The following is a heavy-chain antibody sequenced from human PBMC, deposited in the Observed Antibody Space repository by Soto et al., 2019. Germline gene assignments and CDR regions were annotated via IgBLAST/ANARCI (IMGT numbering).Heavy chain of an antibody. CDR2: IYYSGST. CDR3: GRISSHGDYAY. J-gene: IGHJ4*02. Sequence: SETLSLTCTVSGGSISSSSYYWGWIRQPPGKGLEWIGSIYYSGSTYYNLSLKSRVTISVDTSKNQFSLKLSSVTAADTAVYYCGRISSHGDYAYWGQGTLVTVSS. CDR1: GGSISSSSYY. V-gene: IGHV4-39*01. D-gene: IGHD4-17*01.